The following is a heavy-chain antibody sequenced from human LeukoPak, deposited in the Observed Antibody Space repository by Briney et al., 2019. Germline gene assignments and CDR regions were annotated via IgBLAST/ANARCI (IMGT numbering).Heavy chain of an antibody. Sequence: GGSLRLSCAASGFTFSSYAMSWVRQAPGKGLEWVATISGSGGNTYYADSVKGRFTISRDNSKNTLYLQMNSLRAEDTAVYYCAKDHQWRIRRDYFDYWGQGTLVTVSS. D-gene: IGHD6-19*01. J-gene: IGHJ4*02. CDR3: AKDHQWRIRRDYFDY. CDR1: GFTFSSYA. V-gene: IGHV3-23*01. CDR2: ISGSGGNT.